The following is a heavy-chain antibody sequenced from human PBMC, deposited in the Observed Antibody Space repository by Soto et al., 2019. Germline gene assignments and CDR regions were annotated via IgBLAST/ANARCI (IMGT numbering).Heavy chain of an antibody. Sequence: QVQLVQSGAEVKKPGASVKVSCKASGYTFTSYGISWVRQAPGQGLEWMGWISAYNGNTNYAQKLQGRVTMTTEPATSTAYMGLRSLRSDDTAVYYCARDLGVSVTPEGWFDPWGQGTLVTVSS. CDR1: GYTFTSYG. CDR3: ARDLGVSVTPEGWFDP. CDR2: ISAYNGNT. D-gene: IGHD3-3*01. V-gene: IGHV1-18*01. J-gene: IGHJ5*02.